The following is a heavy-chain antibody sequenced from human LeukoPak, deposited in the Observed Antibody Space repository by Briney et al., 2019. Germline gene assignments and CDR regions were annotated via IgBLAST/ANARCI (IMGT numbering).Heavy chain of an antibody. CDR3: AKDLIMITFGGVSSFDY. CDR2: ISGSGGST. CDR1: GFTFSSYG. V-gene: IGHV3-23*01. J-gene: IGHJ4*02. D-gene: IGHD3-16*01. Sequence: PGGSLRLSCAASGFTFSSYGMSWVRQAPGKGLEWVSAISGSGGSTYYADSVKGRFTISRDNSKNTLYLQMNSLRAEDTAVYYCAKDLIMITFGGVSSFDYWGQGTLVTVSS.